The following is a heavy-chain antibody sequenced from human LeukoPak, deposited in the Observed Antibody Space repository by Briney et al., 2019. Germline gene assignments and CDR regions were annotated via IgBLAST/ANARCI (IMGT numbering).Heavy chain of an antibody. Sequence: ASVKVSCKASGYTFTSYGISWVRQAPGQGLEWMVWISAYNGNTNYAQKLQGRVTMTTDTSTSTAYMELRSLRSDDTAVYYCARDFPYSSGWYIEGVDYWGQGTLVTVSS. CDR1: GYTFTSYG. J-gene: IGHJ4*02. V-gene: IGHV1-18*01. CDR3: ARDFPYSSGWYIEGVDY. CDR2: ISAYNGNT. D-gene: IGHD6-19*01.